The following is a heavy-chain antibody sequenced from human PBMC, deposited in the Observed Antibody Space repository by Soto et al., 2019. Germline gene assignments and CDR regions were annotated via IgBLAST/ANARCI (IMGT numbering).Heavy chain of an antibody. Sequence: QITLKESGPTLVKPTQTLTLTCTFSGFSLSTSGVGVGWIRQPPGKALEWLALIYWNDDKRYSPSLKSRLTITKDTSKNRVVLTMTNMDPVDTATYYCAHITLSIAARGESYYYYGMDVWGQGTTVTVSS. CDR3: AHITLSIAARGESYYYYGMDV. CDR1: GFSLSTSGVG. CDR2: IYWNDDK. J-gene: IGHJ6*02. V-gene: IGHV2-5*01. D-gene: IGHD6-6*01.